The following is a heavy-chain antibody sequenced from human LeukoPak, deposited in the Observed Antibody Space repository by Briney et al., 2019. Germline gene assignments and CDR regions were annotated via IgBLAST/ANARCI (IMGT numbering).Heavy chain of an antibody. CDR3: TRFTSTNAFDI. CDR1: GFTFSGSA. V-gene: IGHV3-73*01. CDR2: IRSKALNYAT. Sequence: QAGGSLRLSCAASGFTFSGSAIHWVRQASGKGLEWVGRIRSKALNYATSYAASAKGRFTISRDDSKNTAYLQMNSLKTDDTAIYYCTRFTSTNAFDIWGQGTMVTVSS. J-gene: IGHJ3*02.